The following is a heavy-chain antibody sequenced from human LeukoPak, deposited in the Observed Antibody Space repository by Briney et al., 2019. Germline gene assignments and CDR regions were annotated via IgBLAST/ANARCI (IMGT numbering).Heavy chain of an antibody. V-gene: IGHV1-18*01. J-gene: IGHJ5*02. CDR1: GGTFSSYT. D-gene: IGHD3-16*01. CDR3: AREGGPGWFDP. CDR2: ISAYNGNT. Sequence: ASVKVSCKASGGTFSSYTISWVRQAPGQGLGWMGWISAYNGNTNYAQKLQGRVTMTTDTSTSTAYMELRSLRSDDTAVYYCAREGGPGWFDPWGQGTLVTVSS.